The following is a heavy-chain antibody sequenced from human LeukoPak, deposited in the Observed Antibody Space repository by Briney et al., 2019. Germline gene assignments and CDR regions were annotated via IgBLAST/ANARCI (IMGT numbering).Heavy chain of an antibody. V-gene: IGHV4-34*01. CDR3: ASTSYYYDSSGYSVFDY. CDR2: INHSGST. J-gene: IGHJ4*02. D-gene: IGHD3-22*01. Sequence: PSETLSLTCAVYGGSFSGYYWSWIRQPPGKGLEWIGEINHSGSTNYNPSLKSRVTISVDTSKNQFSLKLSSVTAADTAVYYCASTSYYYDSSGYSVFDYWGQGTLVTVSS. CDR1: GGSFSGYY.